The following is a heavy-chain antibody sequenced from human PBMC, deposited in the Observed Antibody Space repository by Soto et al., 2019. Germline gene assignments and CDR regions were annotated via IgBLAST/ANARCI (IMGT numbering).Heavy chain of an antibody. Sequence: SETLSLTCTVSADSLTRGSYYWTWIRQPPGKGLEWIGEIYFSGETKYNPSLNSRASISIDTSRNQFSLRLTSVSAADTAGYFCARGLQVYGTYYFDHWGQGILVTVSS. CDR2: IYFSGET. D-gene: IGHD2-8*01. V-gene: IGHV4-61*01. CDR1: ADSLTRGSYY. CDR3: ARGLQVYGTYYFDH. J-gene: IGHJ4*02.